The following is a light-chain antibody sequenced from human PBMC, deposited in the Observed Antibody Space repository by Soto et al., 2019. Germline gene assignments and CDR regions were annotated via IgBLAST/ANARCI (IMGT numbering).Light chain of an antibody. V-gene: IGLV2-14*01. CDR1: SSDVGAYNY. Sequence: QSVLTQPASVSGSPGQSITISCTGTSSDVGAYNYVSWYQQYAGKAPKDIIFEVRTRPSGLSTRFSGSNSGDTASLTISVVQAEDEADYYCSSYRSSTTFVFGTGTKVTVL. J-gene: IGLJ1*01. CDR2: EVR. CDR3: SSYRSSTTFV.